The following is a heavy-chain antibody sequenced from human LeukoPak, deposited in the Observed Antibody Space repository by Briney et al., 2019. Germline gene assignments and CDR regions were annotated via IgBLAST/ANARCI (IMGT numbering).Heavy chain of an antibody. CDR3: ASSPRLTTSWFLFDS. J-gene: IGHJ5*01. D-gene: IGHD2-2*01. V-gene: IGHV4-59*08. CDR1: GDSFSNYY. Sequence: SETLSLTCSVSGDSFSNYYWTWIRQPPGKGLEWIGYVYYSGSTNYNPSPKTRLHLSVDTSKNRFSLELSSVTAADTAVYYCASSPRLTTSWFLFDSWGHGTLVTVSS. CDR2: VYYSGST.